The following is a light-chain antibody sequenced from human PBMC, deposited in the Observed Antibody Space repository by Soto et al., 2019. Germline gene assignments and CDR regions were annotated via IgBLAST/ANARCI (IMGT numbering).Light chain of an antibody. CDR2: GAS. CDR3: QHYNSYSEA. V-gene: IGKV3-20*01. CDR1: QRISGSF. Sequence: IVLTQSPGTLSLSPGDRATLSCRASQRISGSFLAWYQQKPGQAPRLLVYGASSRATDIPDRFSGSGSGTDFTLTISRLEPEDFAVYYCQHYNSYSEAFGQGTKVELK. J-gene: IGKJ1*01.